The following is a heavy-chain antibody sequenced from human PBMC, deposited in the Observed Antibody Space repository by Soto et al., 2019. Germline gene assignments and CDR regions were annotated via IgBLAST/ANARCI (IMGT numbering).Heavy chain of an antibody. Sequence: PGGSLRLSCAASGFTFSSYGMHWVRQAPGKGLEWVAVIWYDGSNKYYADSVKGRFTISRDNSKNTLYLQMNSLRAEDTAVYYCARDGLRGYSYVMDYYYGMDVWGQGTTVTVSS. CDR3: ARDGLRGYSYVMDYYYGMDV. CDR1: GFTFSSYG. D-gene: IGHD5-18*01. J-gene: IGHJ6*02. V-gene: IGHV3-33*01. CDR2: IWYDGSNK.